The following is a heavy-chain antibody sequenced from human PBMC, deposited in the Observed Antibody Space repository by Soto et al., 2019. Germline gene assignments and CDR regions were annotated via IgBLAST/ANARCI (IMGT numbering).Heavy chain of an antibody. Sequence: QVQLVQSGAEVKKPGSSVKVSCKASGGTFSSYAISWVRQAPGQGLEWMGGIIPIFGTANYAQKFQGRVTITADESTSTAYMELSSVRSEDTAVYYCASGGQYSRQQWLAWFDPWGQGTLVTVSS. CDR3: ASGGQYSRQQWLAWFDP. J-gene: IGHJ5*02. V-gene: IGHV1-69*01. CDR2: IIPIFGTA. D-gene: IGHD6-19*01. CDR1: GGTFSSYA.